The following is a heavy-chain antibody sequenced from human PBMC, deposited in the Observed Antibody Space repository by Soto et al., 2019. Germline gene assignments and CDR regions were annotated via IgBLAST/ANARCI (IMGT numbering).Heavy chain of an antibody. V-gene: IGHV4-31*03. D-gene: IGHD6-13*01. Sequence: QVQLQESGPGLVKPSQTLSLTCTVSGGSISSGGYYWSWIRQHPGKGLEWIGYIYYSGSTYYTPSLKSRATISLATYKNQFSRKLRSVTAADTAVYLCTSRGVAAPFDYWGQGTLVTVSS. J-gene: IGHJ4*02. CDR2: IYYSGST. CDR3: TSRGVAAPFDY. CDR1: GGSISSGGYY.